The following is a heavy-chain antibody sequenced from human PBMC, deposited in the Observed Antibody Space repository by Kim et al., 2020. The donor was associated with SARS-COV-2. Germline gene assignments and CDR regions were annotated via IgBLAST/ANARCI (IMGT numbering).Heavy chain of an antibody. Sequence: ASVKVSCKASGYTFTSYYMHWVRQAPGQGLEWMGIINPSGGSTSYAQKFKGRVTMTRDTSTSTVYMELSSLRSEDTAVYYCARGAYYDSSKPYYFDYWGQGTLVTVSS. J-gene: IGHJ4*02. CDR3: ARGAYYDSSKPYYFDY. CDR1: GYTFTSYY. D-gene: IGHD3-22*01. CDR2: INPSGGST. V-gene: IGHV1-46*01.